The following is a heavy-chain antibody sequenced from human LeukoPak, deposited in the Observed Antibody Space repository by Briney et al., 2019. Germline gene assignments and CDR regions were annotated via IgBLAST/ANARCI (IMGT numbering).Heavy chain of an antibody. Sequence: GSLRLSFAASGFTFHNYAIHWVRQAPGKGLEWVSLTSGDGITTYFADSVKGRFTISRDNSKSSLFLQMNSLRTEDTALYYCARDHVYGGADYWGQGTLVTVSS. CDR1: GFTFHNYA. CDR2: TSGDGITT. V-gene: IGHV3-43*02. D-gene: IGHD5/OR15-5a*01. CDR3: ARDHVYGGADY. J-gene: IGHJ4*02.